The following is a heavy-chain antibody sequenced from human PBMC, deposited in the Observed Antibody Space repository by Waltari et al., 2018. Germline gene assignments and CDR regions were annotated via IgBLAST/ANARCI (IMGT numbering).Heavy chain of an antibody. J-gene: IGHJ3*02. CDR1: GYTFTGYY. CDR2: INPNSGGT. V-gene: IGHV1-2*06. D-gene: IGHD6-13*01. Sequence: QVQLVQSGAEVKTPGASVKVSCKASGYTFTGYYMHWVRQAPGQGLEWMGRINPNSGGTNYAQKFQGRVTMTRDTSISTAYMELSRLRSDDTAVYYCAREAAAGVYAFDIWGQGTMVTVSS. CDR3: AREAAAGVYAFDI.